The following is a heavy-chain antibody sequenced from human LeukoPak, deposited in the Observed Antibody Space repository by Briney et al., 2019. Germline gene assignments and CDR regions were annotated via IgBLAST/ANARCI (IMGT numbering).Heavy chain of an antibody. J-gene: IGHJ3*02. CDR2: INAGNGNT. CDR3: ARDGHSYYDSSVGHAFDI. Sequence: ASVTVSCKASGYTFTSYGISWVRQAPGRRLEWMGWINAGNGNTKYSQKFQGRVTITRDTSASTAYMELSSLRSEDTAVYYCARDGHSYYDSSVGHAFDIWGQGTMVTVSS. CDR1: GYTFTSYG. V-gene: IGHV1-3*01. D-gene: IGHD3-22*01.